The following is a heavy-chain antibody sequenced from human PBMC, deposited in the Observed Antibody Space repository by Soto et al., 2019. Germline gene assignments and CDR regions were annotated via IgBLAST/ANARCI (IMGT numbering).Heavy chain of an antibody. Sequence: GESLKISCKGSGYSFVSYWIGWVRQMPGKGLEWMGIIYPGDSDTRYSPSFQGQVTISADKSITTVYLQWSSLKASDTAMNYCPRPDGYEIPNWGEGTLLTDSS. CDR1: GYSFVSYW. CDR2: IYPGDSDT. V-gene: IGHV5-51*01. CDR3: PRPDGYEIPN. D-gene: IGHD5-12*01. J-gene: IGHJ4*02.